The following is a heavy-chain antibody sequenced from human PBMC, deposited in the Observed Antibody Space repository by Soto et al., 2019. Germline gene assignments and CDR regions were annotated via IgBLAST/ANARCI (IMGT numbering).Heavy chain of an antibody. CDR1: GGSISSGGYY. J-gene: IGHJ4*02. D-gene: IGHD3-9*01. V-gene: IGHV4-31*03. CDR2: IYYSGST. CDR3: ARIDWKVFGLSCFDY. Sequence: SETLSLTCTVSGGSISSGGYYWSCIRQHPGKGLEWIGYIYYSGSTYYNPSLKSRVTISVDTSKNQFSLKLSSVTAADTAVYYCARIDWKVFGLSCFDYWGQGTLVTVSS.